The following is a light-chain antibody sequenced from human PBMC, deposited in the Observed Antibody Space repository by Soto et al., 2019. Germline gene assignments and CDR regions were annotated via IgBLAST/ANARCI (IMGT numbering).Light chain of an antibody. V-gene: IGLV1-44*01. J-gene: IGLJ2*01. Sequence: SVLTQPPSASGTPGQRVTISCSGSSSNIGRYSVNWYRQLPGTAPKLLIHSDNRRPSGVPDGFSGSKSGTSASLAISGLQSDDEAEYYCAVWDDSLNGVLFGGGTKLTVL. CDR2: SDN. CDR1: SSNIGRYS. CDR3: AVWDDSLNGVL.